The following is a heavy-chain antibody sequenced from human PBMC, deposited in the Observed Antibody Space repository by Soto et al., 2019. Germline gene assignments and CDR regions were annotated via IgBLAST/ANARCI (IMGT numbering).Heavy chain of an antibody. CDR1: GYTFTGYY. CDR2: INPNSGGT. J-gene: IGHJ4*02. D-gene: IGHD5-12*01. V-gene: IGHV1-2*04. Sequence: ASVKVSCKASGYTFTGYYMHWVRQAPGQGLEWMGWINPNSGGTNYAQKFQGWVTMTRDTSISTAYMELSRLRSDDTAVYYCARTSGYDSLTYDYWGQGTLVTVSS. CDR3: ARTSGYDSLTYDY.